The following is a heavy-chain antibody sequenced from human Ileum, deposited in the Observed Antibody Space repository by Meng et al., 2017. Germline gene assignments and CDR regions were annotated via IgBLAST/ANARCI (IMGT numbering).Heavy chain of an antibody. CDR2: IFQSGRT. Sequence: QGHHRESGLGLGRPSVTLPPTCAVSGTWWSWVRQPPGKGLEWIGEIFQSGRTNYNPSLKSRVTISIDKSKSQISLQLSAVTAADTAVYSCATSNDRDVYYLGYWGQGTLVTVSS. D-gene: IGHD3-22*01. CDR1: GTW. CDR3: ATSNDRDVYYLGY. V-gene: IGHV4-4*02. J-gene: IGHJ4*02.